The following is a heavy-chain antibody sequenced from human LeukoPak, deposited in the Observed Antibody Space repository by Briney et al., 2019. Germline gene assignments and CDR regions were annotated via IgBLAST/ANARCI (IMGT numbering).Heavy chain of an antibody. J-gene: IGHJ5*02. CDR1: GFTFSSYG. D-gene: IGHD6-13*01. V-gene: IGHV3-30*02. CDR2: IRYDGSNK. Sequence: GGSLRLSCAASGFTFSSYGMHWVRQAPGKGLEWAAFIRYDGSNKYYADSVKGRFTISRDNSKNTLYLQMNSLRAEDTAVYYCAKDDEQHRRRFDPWGQGTLVTVSS. CDR3: AKDDEQHRRRFDP.